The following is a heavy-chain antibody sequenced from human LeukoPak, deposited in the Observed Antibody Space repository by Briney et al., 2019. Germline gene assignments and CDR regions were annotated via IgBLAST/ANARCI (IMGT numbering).Heavy chain of an antibody. CDR3: ARDAGGYDILPGYFDI. CDR1: GYTFTGYY. V-gene: IGHV1-2*04. J-gene: IGHJ2*01. Sequence: ASVKVSCKASGYTFTGYYMHWVRQAPGQGLEWMGWINPNSGGTNYAQKFQGWVTMTRDTSISTAYMELSRLRSDDTAVYYCARDAGGYDILPGYFDIWGRGTLVTVSS. CDR2: INPNSGGT. D-gene: IGHD3-9*01.